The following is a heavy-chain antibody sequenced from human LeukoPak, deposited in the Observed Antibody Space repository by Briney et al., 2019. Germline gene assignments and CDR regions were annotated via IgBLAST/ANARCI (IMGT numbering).Heavy chain of an antibody. CDR1: GGSFSGYY. Sequence: SETLSLTCAVYGGSFSGYYWSWIRQPPGKGLEWIGEINHSGGTNYNPSLKSRVTISVDTSKNQFSLKLSSVTAADTAVDYCARAPWRYSYGYNYWGQGTLVTVSS. D-gene: IGHD5-18*01. J-gene: IGHJ4*02. V-gene: IGHV4-34*01. CDR3: ARAPWRYSYGYNY. CDR2: INHSGGT.